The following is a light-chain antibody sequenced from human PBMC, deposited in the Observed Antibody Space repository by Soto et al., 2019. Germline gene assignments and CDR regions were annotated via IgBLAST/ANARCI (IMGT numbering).Light chain of an antibody. V-gene: IGKV3-15*01. CDR1: QNISNH. CDR3: QQCETWPTWT. J-gene: IGKJ1*01. CDR2: SAS. Sequence: EIVMTQSPVTLSVSPGERATLSCRTSQNISNHLAWYQLKPGQAPRLLIYSASTRATGVPARFTGSGSGTEFTLTISRLQSEDAAVYFCQQCETWPTWTFGQGTKVEI.